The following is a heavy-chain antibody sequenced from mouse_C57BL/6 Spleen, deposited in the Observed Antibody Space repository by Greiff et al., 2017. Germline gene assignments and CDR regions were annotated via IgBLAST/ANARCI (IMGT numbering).Heavy chain of an antibody. D-gene: IGHD2-4*01. CDR3: ARHIAQIYYDYDGYFDY. Sequence: QVQLQQPGAELVKPGASVKLSCKASGYTFTSYWMHWVKQRPGRGLEWIGRIDPNSGGTKYNEKFKSKATLTVDKPSSTAYMQLSSLTSEDSAVYYWARHIAQIYYDYDGYFDYWGQGTTLTVSS. V-gene: IGHV1-72*01. CDR2: IDPNSGGT. J-gene: IGHJ2*01. CDR1: GYTFTSYW.